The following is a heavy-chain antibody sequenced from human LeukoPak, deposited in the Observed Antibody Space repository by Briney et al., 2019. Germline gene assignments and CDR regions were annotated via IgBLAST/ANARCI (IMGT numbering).Heavy chain of an antibody. J-gene: IGHJ4*02. CDR1: GGSFSGYY. CDR2: INHSGST. V-gene: IGHV4-34*01. CDR3: ARSMQVNGDYVWYYFAY. D-gene: IGHD4-17*01. Sequence: PSETLFLTCAVYGGSFSGYYWSWIRQPPGKGLEWIGEINHSGSTNYNPSLKSRVTISVDTSKNQFSLKLSSVTAADTAVYYCARSMQVNGDYVWYYFAYWGQGTLVTVSS.